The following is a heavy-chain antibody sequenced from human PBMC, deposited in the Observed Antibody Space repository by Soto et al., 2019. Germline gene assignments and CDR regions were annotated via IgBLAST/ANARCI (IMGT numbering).Heavy chain of an antibody. CDR2: INHSGST. V-gene: IGHV4-39*07. J-gene: IGHJ5*02. Sequence: SETLSLTCSVSDDSINSDKYYWGWIRQPPGKGLEWIGSINHSGSTNYNPSLKSRVTISVDTSKNQFSLKLSSVTAADTAVYYCARVSPYSSGWYRNWFDPWGQGTLVTVSS. CDR3: ARVSPYSSGWYRNWFDP. D-gene: IGHD6-19*01. CDR1: DDSINSDKYY.